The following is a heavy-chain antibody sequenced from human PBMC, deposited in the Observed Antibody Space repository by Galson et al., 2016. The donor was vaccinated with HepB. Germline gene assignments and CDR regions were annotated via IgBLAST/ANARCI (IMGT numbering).Heavy chain of an antibody. CDR1: ELTFSTCD. V-gene: IGHV3-23*01. J-gene: IGHJ5*02. CDR3: AILKLGTLFDP. D-gene: IGHD3-16*01. Sequence: SLRLSCAVSELTFSTCDMTWVRQAPGKGLEWVSSIGTDEYTYYADSVKGRVTISRDNSKNTLYLQMNSLRAEDTAMYYCAILKLGTLFDPWGQGTLVTVSP. CDR2: IGTDEYT.